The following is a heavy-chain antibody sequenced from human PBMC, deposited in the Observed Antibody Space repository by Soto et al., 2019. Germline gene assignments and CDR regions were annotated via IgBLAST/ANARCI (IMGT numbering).Heavy chain of an antibody. V-gene: IGHV2-5*01. J-gene: IGHJ5*02. D-gene: IGHD3-22*01. CDR2: IYWNDDK. Sequence: QITLKESGPTLVKPTQTLTLTCTFSGFSLSTSGVGVGWIRQPPGKALEWLALIYWNDDKRYSPSLKSRLTIPKDTSKNQVVLTMTNMDPVDTATYYCAHKTHDYYDSSGWFDPWGQGTLVTVSS. CDR3: AHKTHDYYDSSGWFDP. CDR1: GFSLSTSGVG.